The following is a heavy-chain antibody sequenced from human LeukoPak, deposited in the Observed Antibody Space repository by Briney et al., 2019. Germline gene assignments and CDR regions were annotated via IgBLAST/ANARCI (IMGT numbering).Heavy chain of an antibody. CDR1: GDSISSYY. D-gene: IGHD3-16*01. CDR3: ARHVRSYDAFDI. V-gene: IGHV4-59*08. Sequence: KPSETLSLTCTVSGDSISSYYWSWIRQPPGKGLGWIGFIYYTGTTNYNPFLKSRVAISVDTSKNQFSLKLSSVTAADTALYYCARHVRSYDAFDIWGQGTMVTVSS. J-gene: IGHJ3*02. CDR2: IYYTGTT.